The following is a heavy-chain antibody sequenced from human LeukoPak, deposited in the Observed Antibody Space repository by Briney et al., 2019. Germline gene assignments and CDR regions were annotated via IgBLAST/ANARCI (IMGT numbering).Heavy chain of an antibody. Sequence: PGGSLKLSCTASGFTLSGSHMHWVRQAPGKGLEWVGHIRRNYETAYGASVKGRFTISRDDSKNKAYLHMNSLRSEDTAFYFCARQTNSCHDYWGQGTLVTVSS. CDR2: IRRNYET. J-gene: IGHJ4*02. D-gene: IGHD2-2*01. CDR1: GFTLSGSH. V-gene: IGHV3-73*01. CDR3: ARQTNSCHDY.